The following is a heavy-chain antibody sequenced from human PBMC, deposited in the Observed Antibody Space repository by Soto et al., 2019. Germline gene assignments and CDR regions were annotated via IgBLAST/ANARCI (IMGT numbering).Heavy chain of an antibody. D-gene: IGHD2-2*01. J-gene: IGHJ4*02. CDR2: IYYSGST. Sequence: SETLSLTCTVSGGSISSYYWSWIRQPPRKGLEWIGYIYYSGSTNYNPSLKSRVTISVDTSKNQFSLKLSSVTAADTAVYYCARGIVVVPAAMRYFDYWGQGTLVTVSS. CDR1: GGSISSYY. V-gene: IGHV4-59*01. CDR3: ARGIVVVPAAMRYFDY.